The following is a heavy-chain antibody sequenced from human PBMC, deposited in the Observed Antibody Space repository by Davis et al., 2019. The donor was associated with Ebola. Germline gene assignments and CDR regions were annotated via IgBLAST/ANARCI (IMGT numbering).Heavy chain of an antibody. D-gene: IGHD4-17*01. V-gene: IGHV3-23*01. J-gene: IGHJ4*02. CDR3: AKVDYGDLFFDY. Sequence: GGSLRLSCAASGFTFSSYAMSWVRQAPGKGLEWVSAISGSGHSTYYADSVKGRFTISRDNSKNTLYLQMNSLRAEDTAVYYCAKVDYGDLFFDYWGQGTLVTVSS. CDR1: GFTFSSYA. CDR2: ISGSGHST.